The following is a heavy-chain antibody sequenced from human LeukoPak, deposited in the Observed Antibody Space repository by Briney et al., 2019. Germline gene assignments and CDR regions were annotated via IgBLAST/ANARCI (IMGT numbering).Heavy chain of an antibody. Sequence: SETLSLTCTVSGGSISSYYWSWIRQPPGKGLEWIGYIYHSGSTYYNPSLKSRVTISVDRSKNQFSLKLSSVTAADTAVYYCARGEPACSSTSCYSNWFDPWGQGTLVTVSS. D-gene: IGHD2-2*01. CDR3: ARGEPACSSTSCYSNWFDP. CDR1: GGSISSYY. J-gene: IGHJ5*02. V-gene: IGHV4-59*12. CDR2: IYHSGST.